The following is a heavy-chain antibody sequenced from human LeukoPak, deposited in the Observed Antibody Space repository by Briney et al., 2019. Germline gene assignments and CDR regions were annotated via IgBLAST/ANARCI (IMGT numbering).Heavy chain of an antibody. CDR3: VREVKGYGSSWYQNWFDP. CDR2: IYYSGST. D-gene: IGHD6-13*01. V-gene: IGHV4-30-2*05. J-gene: IGHJ5*02. CDR1: GFTFSSYA. Sequence: LRLSCAASGFTFSSYAMSWIRQPPGKGLEWIGYIYYSGSTYYNPSLKSRVTTSIDTSKNQFSLKMSSVTAADTAVYYCVREVKGYGSSWYQNWFDPWGQGTLVTVS.